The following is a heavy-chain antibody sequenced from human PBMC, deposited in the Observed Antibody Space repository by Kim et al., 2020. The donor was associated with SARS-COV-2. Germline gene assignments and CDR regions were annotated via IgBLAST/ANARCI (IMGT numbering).Heavy chain of an antibody. CDR3: ARTPRGSCSFDY. Sequence: NYHPSLKSRVTITVDTSKNQFSLKLSSVTAADTAVYYCARTPRGSCSFDYWGQGTLVTVSS. J-gene: IGHJ4*02. V-gene: IGHV4-59*01. D-gene: IGHD2-15*01.